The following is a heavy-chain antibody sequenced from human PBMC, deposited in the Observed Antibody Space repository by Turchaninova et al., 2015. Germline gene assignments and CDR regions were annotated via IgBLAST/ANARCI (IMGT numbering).Heavy chain of an antibody. CDR3: VILPPGY. D-gene: IGHD2-15*01. Sequence: EVQLVESGGGSVQPGGSLRLSCAASGLTLSSYWMDWVGQDQGKGLVWVSRIKSDGSNKKDADSVKGRFTISRDNAENTLYLQMSSLKVEDTALYYCVILPPGYWGQGTLVTVSS. J-gene: IGHJ4*02. CDR2: IKSDGSNK. CDR1: GLTLSSYW. V-gene: IGHV3-74*01.